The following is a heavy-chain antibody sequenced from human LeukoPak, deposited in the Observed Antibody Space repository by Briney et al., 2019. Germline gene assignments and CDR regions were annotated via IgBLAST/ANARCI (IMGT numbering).Heavy chain of an antibody. V-gene: IGHV1-18*01. CDR2: ISAYNGNT. D-gene: IGHD3-10*01. CDR3: ARGSPDGYYGSGSPPDDY. Sequence: EASVKVSCKASGYTFTSYGISWVRQAPGQGLEWMGWISAYNGNTNYAQKLQGRVTMTTDTSTSTAYMELRSLRSDDTAVYYCARGSPDGYYGSGSPPDDYWGQGTLVTVSS. J-gene: IGHJ4*02. CDR1: GYTFTSYG.